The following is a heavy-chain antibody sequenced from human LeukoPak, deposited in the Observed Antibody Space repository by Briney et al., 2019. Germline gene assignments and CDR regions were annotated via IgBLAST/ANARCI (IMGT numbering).Heavy chain of an antibody. CDR1: GGTFSSYA. V-gene: IGHV1-69*04. J-gene: IGHJ5*02. D-gene: IGHD3-9*01. CDR3: ARVLTENWFDP. Sequence: EASVKVSCKASGGTFSSYAISWVRQAPGQGLEWMGRIIPILGIANYAQKFQGRVTITADKSTSTAYMELSSLRSEDTAVYDCARVLTENWFDPWGQGPLVTVSS. CDR2: IIPILGIA.